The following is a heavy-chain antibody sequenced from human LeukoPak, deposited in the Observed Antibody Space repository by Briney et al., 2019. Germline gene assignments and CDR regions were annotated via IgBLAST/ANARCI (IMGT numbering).Heavy chain of an antibody. J-gene: IGHJ4*02. CDR3: ARGVEVAGTDY. CDR2: IDNDGSDT. V-gene: IGHV3-74*01. D-gene: IGHD6-13*01. CDR1: GFRFSDYW. Sequence: PEESLRLSCAVSGFRFSDYWMDWVRRAPGKGPVWVSYIDNDGSDTGYAYSVKGRFTVSRDNAQNTLYLQMTSLRVEDTAMYYCARGVEVAGTDYWGQGTLVSVSS.